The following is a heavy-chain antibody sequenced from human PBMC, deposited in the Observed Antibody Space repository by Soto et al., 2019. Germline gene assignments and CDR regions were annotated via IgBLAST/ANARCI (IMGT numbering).Heavy chain of an antibody. D-gene: IGHD2-21*02. CDR3: ARDRRIVVVTATRPTGYGMDV. V-gene: IGHV4-31*03. Sequence: SETLSLTCTVSGGSISSGGYYWSWIRQHPGKGLEWIGYIYYSGSTYFNPSLKSRVTISVDTSKNQFSLKLSSVTAADTAVYYCARDRRIVVVTATRPTGYGMDVWGQGTTVTVSS. CDR2: IYYSGST. CDR1: GGSISSGGYY. J-gene: IGHJ6*02.